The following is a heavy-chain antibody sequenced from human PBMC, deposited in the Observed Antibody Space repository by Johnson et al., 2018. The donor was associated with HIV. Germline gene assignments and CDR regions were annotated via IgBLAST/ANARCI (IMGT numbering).Heavy chain of an antibody. CDR1: GFTFSDCY. CDR3: AKDKEYSSSPDAFDI. V-gene: IGHV3-30*02. D-gene: IGHD6-6*01. CDR2: IRYDGSNK. Sequence: VQLVESGGGLVKPGGSLRLSCAASGFTFSDCYMSWLRQAPGKGLEWVAFIRYDGSNKYYADSVKGRFTISRDNSRNTVYLQMNSLRAEDTAVYYCAKDKEYSSSPDAFDIWGQGTIVTVSS. J-gene: IGHJ3*02.